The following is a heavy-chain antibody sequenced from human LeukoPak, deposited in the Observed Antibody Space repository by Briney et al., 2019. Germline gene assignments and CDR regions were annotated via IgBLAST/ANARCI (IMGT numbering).Heavy chain of an antibody. CDR2: IYTGGTT. V-gene: IGHV3-66*01. CDR1: GFTVSDNY. J-gene: IGHJ4*02. D-gene: IGHD1-26*01. CDR3: ARWDTTLIRGSFDC. Sequence: GGSLRLSCVASGFTVSDNYMSWVRQAPGKGLQWVSVIYTGGTTYYADSVRGRFTISRDSSKNTLYLQMNNLRAEDMAVYYCARWDTTLIRGSFDCWGRGTLVTVSA.